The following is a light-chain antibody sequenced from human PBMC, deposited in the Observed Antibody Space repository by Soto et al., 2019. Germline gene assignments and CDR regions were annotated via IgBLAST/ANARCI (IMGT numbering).Light chain of an antibody. J-gene: IGKJ1*01. CDR3: QQYGSSPET. CDR1: QSVSSAY. V-gene: IGKV3-20*01. Sequence: EIVLTQSPGTLSLSPGERATLSCRASQSVSSAYLAWYQQKPGQAPRLLIYDVSSRATGIPDRFSGSGSGTDFTLTVSRLEPEDFAVYYCQQYGSSPETFGQG. CDR2: DVS.